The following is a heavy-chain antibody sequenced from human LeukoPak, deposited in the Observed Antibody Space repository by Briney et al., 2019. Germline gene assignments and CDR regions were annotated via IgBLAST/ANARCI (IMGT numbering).Heavy chain of an antibody. CDR2: ISSSSYT. J-gene: IGHJ4*02. V-gene: IGHV3-11*06. CDR3: ARDPAGIHDYGGNPVDY. D-gene: IGHD4-23*01. CDR1: GFTFSDYY. Sequence: GGSLRLSCAASGFTFSDYYMSWIRQAPGKGLEWVSYISSSSYTNYADSVKGRFTISRDNAKNSLYLQMNSLRAEDTAVYYCARDPAGIHDYGGNPVDYWGQGTLVTVSS.